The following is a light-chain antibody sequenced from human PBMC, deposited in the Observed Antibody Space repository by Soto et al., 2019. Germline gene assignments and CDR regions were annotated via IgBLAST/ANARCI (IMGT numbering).Light chain of an antibody. Sequence: DIQMTQSPSTLSASVGDRVTITCRASQSISSWLAWYQQKPGKAPKLLIYDASSLESGVPSRFSGSGSGTEFPPPIRSLQPDDFATYSCQQYNIYSWTFGQGTKVKIK. CDR2: DAS. CDR3: QQYNIYSWT. CDR1: QSISSW. V-gene: IGKV1-5*01. J-gene: IGKJ1*01.